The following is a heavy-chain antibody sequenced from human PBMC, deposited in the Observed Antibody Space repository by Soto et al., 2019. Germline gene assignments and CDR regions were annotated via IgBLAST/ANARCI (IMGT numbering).Heavy chain of an antibody. V-gene: IGHV3-33*01. CDR1: GFTFSSYG. CDR3: ARGYCSSTSCYWFGYYYYYYGMDV. CDR2: IWYDGSNK. J-gene: IGHJ6*02. Sequence: QVQLVESGGGVVQPGRSLRLSCAASGFTFSSYGMHWVRQAPGKGLEWVAVIWYDGSNKYYADTVKGRFTISRDNSKNTLYLQMNSLRAEDTAVYYCARGYCSSTSCYWFGYYYYYYGMDVWGQGTTVTVSS. D-gene: IGHD2-2*01.